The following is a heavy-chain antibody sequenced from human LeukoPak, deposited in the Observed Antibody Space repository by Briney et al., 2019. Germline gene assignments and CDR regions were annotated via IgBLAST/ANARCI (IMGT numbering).Heavy chain of an antibody. Sequence: HPGGSLRLSCAASGFTFSSYAMHWVRQAPGKGLEYVSAISSNGGSTYYANSVKGRFTISRDNSKNTLYLQMGSLRAEDMAVYYCARDAYSSGWYHGYWFDPWGQGTLVTVSS. V-gene: IGHV3-64*01. D-gene: IGHD6-19*01. CDR2: ISSNGGST. CDR1: GFTFSSYA. J-gene: IGHJ5*02. CDR3: ARDAYSSGWYHGYWFDP.